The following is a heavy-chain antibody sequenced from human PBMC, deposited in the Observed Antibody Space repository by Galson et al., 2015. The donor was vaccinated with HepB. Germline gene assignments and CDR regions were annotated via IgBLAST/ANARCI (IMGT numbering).Heavy chain of an antibody. Sequence: SLRLSCAASGFTFSTYSMNWVRQAPGKGLEWVSSINNSNNYIYYADSVKGRFTISRGNAKNSLYLQMNSLRAEDTAVYYCARGLDYGDFPWGQGTLVTVSS. V-gene: IGHV3-21*01. D-gene: IGHD4-17*01. CDR3: ARGLDYGDFP. J-gene: IGHJ5*02. CDR2: INNSNNYI. CDR1: GFTFSTYS.